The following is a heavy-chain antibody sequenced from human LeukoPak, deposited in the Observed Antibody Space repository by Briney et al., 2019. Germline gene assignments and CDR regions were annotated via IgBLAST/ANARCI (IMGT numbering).Heavy chain of an antibody. V-gene: IGHV1-69*05. CDR1: GGSFSSYA. CDR2: IIPIFGTA. J-gene: IGHJ5*02. Sequence: GSSVKVTCKAPGGSFSSYAISWVRQAPGQGLEWMGGIIPIFGTANYAQKFQGRVTMTTDTSTSTAYMELRSLRSDDTAVYYCARVVPWFDPWGQGTLVTVSS. CDR3: ARVVPWFDP. D-gene: IGHD2-2*01.